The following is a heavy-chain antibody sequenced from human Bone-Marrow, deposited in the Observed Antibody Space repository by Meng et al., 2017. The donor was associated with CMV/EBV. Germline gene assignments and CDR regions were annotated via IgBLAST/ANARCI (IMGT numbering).Heavy chain of an antibody. D-gene: IGHD3-10*02. Sequence: GGSLRLSCAASGFTVSSNYMSWVRQSPGKGLEWVSVIYSGGSTYYADSVKGRFTISRDNSKNTLYLQMNSPRAEDTAVYYCARAALGSGHPGYRGQGTLVTVSS. J-gene: IGHJ4*02. V-gene: IGHV3-53*01. CDR1: GFTVSSNY. CDR3: ARAALGSGHPGY. CDR2: IYSGGST.